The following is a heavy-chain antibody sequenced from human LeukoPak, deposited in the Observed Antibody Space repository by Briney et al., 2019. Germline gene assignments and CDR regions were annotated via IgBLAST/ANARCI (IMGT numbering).Heavy chain of an antibody. V-gene: IGHV3-21*06. CDR3: AKAPRPDGDYVTWFDP. J-gene: IGHJ5*02. D-gene: IGHD4-17*01. CDR2: IGPTGSDR. Sequence: GGSLRLSCTASGLTFSTSGFNWVRQAPGKGLEWVASIGPTGSDRYHADSIKGRFTISRDNANNFLYLQMNSLRAEDTAVYYCAKAPRPDGDYVTWFDPWGQGTLVTVSS. CDR1: GLTFSTSG.